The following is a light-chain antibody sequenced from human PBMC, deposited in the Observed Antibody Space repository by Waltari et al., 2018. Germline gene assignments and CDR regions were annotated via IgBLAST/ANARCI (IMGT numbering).Light chain of an antibody. Sequence: QSVLTQPPSASGTPGQRVTISCSGSSSNIGSNTVNWYQPLPGTAPKLLIYSNNQRPSGVPDRFSGSKSGTSASLAISGLQSEDEADYYCAAWDDSLNYVVFGGGTKLTVL. J-gene: IGLJ2*01. CDR3: AAWDDSLNYVV. CDR2: SNN. CDR1: SSNIGSNT. V-gene: IGLV1-44*01.